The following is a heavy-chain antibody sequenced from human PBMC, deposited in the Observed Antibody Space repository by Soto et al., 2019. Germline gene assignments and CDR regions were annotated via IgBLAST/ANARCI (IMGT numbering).Heavy chain of an antibody. J-gene: IGHJ6*02. CDR3: ARYPTLTDYFFHGMDV. CDR1: GYTFTNYW. D-gene: IGHD4-17*01. V-gene: IGHV5-51*01. Sequence: ESLKISCKGSGYTFTNYWIVWVRQIPGKGLEWMGIIYPGDSDTRYSPSFQGQVTISADRSISTAYLQWSSLEASDTGMYYCARYPTLTDYFFHGMDVWGQGTTVTVSS. CDR2: IYPGDSDT.